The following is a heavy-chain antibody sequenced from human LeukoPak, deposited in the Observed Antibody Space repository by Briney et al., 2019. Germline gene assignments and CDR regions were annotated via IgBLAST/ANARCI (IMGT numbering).Heavy chain of an antibody. CDR2: INPNRGCT. J-gene: IGHJ5*02. Sequence: GASVKDSCTASGYTLTGYYMHGVRQAPGPGRERLGCINPNRGCTKYEQKIQDRVTMTRDTSINTAYMELSRLTSDDTAVYYCARGGYYDSSGYSGSWGQGTLVTVSA. CDR3: ARGGYYDSSGYSGS. D-gene: IGHD3-22*01. V-gene: IGHV1-2*02. CDR1: GYTLTGYY.